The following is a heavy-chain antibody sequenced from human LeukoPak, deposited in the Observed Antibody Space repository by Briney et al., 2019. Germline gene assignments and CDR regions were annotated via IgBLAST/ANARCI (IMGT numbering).Heavy chain of an antibody. CDR1: GYTFTNYY. CDR3: ARDFKGAFDI. Sequence: ASVKISCKASGYTFTNYYIHWVRQAPGQGLEWIGVINPSGDSTNSAQKFQGRVTMTRDTSISTAYMELSRLRSDDTAVYYCARDFKGAFDIWGQGTMVTVSS. CDR2: INPSGDST. J-gene: IGHJ3*02. V-gene: IGHV1-46*01.